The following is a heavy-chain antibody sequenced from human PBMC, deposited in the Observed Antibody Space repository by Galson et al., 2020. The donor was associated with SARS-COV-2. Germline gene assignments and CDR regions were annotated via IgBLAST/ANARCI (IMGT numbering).Heavy chain of an antibody. CDR3: ARVMAEHYYDSSGLYFDY. D-gene: IGHD3-22*01. Sequence: SETLSLTCAVYGGSFSGYYWSWIRQHPGKGLEWIGYIYYSGSTYYNPSLKSRVTISVDTSKNQFSLKLSSVTAADTAVYYCARVMAEHYYDSSGLYFDYWGQGTLVTVSS. CDR2: IYYSGST. V-gene: IGHV4-31*11. J-gene: IGHJ4*02. CDR1: GGSFSGYY.